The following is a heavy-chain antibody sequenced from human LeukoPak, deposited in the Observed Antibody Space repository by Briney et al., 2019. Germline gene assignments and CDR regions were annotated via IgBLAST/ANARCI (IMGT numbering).Heavy chain of an antibody. J-gene: IGHJ4*02. CDR2: ISSSSYI. CDR1: GFTFSSYS. Sequence: GGSLRLSCAASGFTFSSYSMNWVRQAPGKGLEWVSSISSSSYIYYADSVKGRFTISRDNAKNSLYLQMNSLRAEDTAVYYCARDHDAGVGAIDYWGQGTLVTVSS. CDR3: ARDHDAGVGAIDY. V-gene: IGHV3-21*01. D-gene: IGHD1-26*01.